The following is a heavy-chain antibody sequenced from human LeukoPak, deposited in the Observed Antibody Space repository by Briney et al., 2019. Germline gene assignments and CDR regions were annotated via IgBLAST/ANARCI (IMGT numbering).Heavy chain of an antibody. J-gene: IGHJ5*02. CDR1: GGSFSGYY. Sequence: SETLSLTCAVYGGSFSGYYWSWIRQPPGKGLEWIGEINHSGSTNYNPSLKSRVTISVDTSKNQFSLKLSSVTAADTAVYYCARGPIGLLWFGELRQLGFDPWGQGTLVTVSS. CDR3: ARGPIGLLWFGELRQLGFDP. V-gene: IGHV4-34*01. D-gene: IGHD3-10*01. CDR2: INHSGST.